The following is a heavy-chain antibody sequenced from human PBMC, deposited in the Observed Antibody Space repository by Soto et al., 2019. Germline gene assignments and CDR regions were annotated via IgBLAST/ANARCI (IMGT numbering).Heavy chain of an antibody. V-gene: IGHV3-48*03. CDR2: ISSSGSTI. J-gene: IGHJ3*02. D-gene: IGHD5-12*01. CDR3: AHVGGDGYNSPDGGDAFDI. CDR1: GFTFSSYE. Sequence: PGGSLRLSCAASGFTFSSYEMNWVRQAPGKGLEWVSYISSSGSTIYYADSVKGRFTISRDNAKNSLYLQMNSLRAEDTAVYYCAHVGGDGYNSPDGGDAFDIWGQGTMVTVSS.